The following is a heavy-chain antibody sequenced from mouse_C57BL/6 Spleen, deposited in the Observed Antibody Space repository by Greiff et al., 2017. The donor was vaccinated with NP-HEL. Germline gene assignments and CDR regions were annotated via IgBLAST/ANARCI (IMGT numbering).Heavy chain of an antibody. V-gene: IGHV1-82*01. Sequence: QVQLQQSGPELVKPGASVKISCKASGYAFSSSWMNWVKQRPGKGLEWIGRIYPGDGDTNYNGKFKGKATLTADKSSSTAYMQLSSLTSEDSAVYFCARWGDGGAMDYWGQGTSVTVSS. CDR1: GYAFSSSW. J-gene: IGHJ4*01. CDR2: IYPGDGDT. D-gene: IGHD3-3*01. CDR3: ARWGDGGAMDY.